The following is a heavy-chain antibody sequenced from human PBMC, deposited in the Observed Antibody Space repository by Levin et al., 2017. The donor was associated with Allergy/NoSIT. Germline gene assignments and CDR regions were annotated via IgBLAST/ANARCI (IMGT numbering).Heavy chain of an antibody. CDR3: ASVYYDSSGNYYGDFDY. CDR1: GFTFSSYS. D-gene: IGHD3-22*01. V-gene: IGHV3-48*01. J-gene: IGHJ4*02. Sequence: GGSLRLSCAASGFTFSSYSMSWVRQAPGKGLEWISYINSRSSTIHYADSVKGRFTISRDNAKNSLYLQMNSLRAEDTAVYYCASVYYDSSGNYYGDFDYWGQGTLVTVSS. CDR2: INSRSSTI.